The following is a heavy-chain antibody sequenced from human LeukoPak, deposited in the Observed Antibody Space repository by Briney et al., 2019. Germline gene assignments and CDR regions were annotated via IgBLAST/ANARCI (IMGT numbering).Heavy chain of an antibody. CDR1: GFTVSSNY. CDR3: AKDRMATITGCFDY. Sequence: GGSLRLSCAASGFTVSSNYMSWVRQAPGKGLEWVSVIYSGGSTYYADSVKGRFTISRDNSKNTLYLQMNSLRAEDTAVYYCAKDRMATITGCFDYWGQGTLVTVSS. V-gene: IGHV3-66*01. J-gene: IGHJ4*02. CDR2: IYSGGST. D-gene: IGHD5-24*01.